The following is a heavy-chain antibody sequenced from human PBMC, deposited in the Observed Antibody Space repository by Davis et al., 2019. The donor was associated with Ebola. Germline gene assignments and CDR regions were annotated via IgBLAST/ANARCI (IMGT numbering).Heavy chain of an antibody. J-gene: IGHJ4*02. Sequence: GGSLRLSCAASGFTLSSHSMSWVRQAPGKGLEWVSCISRSSDNIYYADSVKGRFTISRDSAKDSLYLQMNSLRAEDTAVYYCVRGSPHNSGWLSLYDYWGQGTLVTVSS. D-gene: IGHD6-19*01. CDR1: GFTLSSHS. CDR3: VRGSPHNSGWLSLYDY. CDR2: ISRSSDNI. V-gene: IGHV3-21*01.